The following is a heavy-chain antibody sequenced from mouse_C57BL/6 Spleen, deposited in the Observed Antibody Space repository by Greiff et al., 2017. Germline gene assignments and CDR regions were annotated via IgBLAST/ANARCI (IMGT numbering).Heavy chain of an antibody. D-gene: IGHD2-4*01. CDR2: IYPGSGST. V-gene: IGHV1-55*01. CDR1: GYTFTSYW. Sequence: VQLQQSGAELVKPGASVKMSCKASGYTFTSYWITWVKQRPGQGLEWIGDIYPGSGSTNYNEKFKSKATLTVDTSSSTAYMQLSSLTSEDSAVYYCAKGDDYDAMDYWGQGTSVTVSS. J-gene: IGHJ4*01. CDR3: AKGDDYDAMDY.